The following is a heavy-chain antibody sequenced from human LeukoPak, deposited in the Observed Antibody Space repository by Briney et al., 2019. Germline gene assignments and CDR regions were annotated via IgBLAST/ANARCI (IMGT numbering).Heavy chain of an antibody. Sequence: SETLSLTCTVSGGSISSYYWSWIRQPPGKGLEWIGYIYYSGSTNYNPSLKSRVTISVDTSKNQFSLKLSSVTAADTAVYYCARGQPYDFWSGYAPGWFDPWGQGTLVTVPS. CDR2: IYYSGST. CDR1: GGSISSYY. CDR3: ARGQPYDFWSGYAPGWFDP. D-gene: IGHD3-3*01. V-gene: IGHV4-59*01. J-gene: IGHJ5*02.